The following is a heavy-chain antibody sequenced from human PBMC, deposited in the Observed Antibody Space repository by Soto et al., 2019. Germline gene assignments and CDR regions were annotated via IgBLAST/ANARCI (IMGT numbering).Heavy chain of an antibody. CDR1: GYIFSRYG. Sequence: QVQLVQSGPEVRKPGASVKVSCKASGYIFSRYGISWVRQAPGQGLEWMAWISGYNGNTKFGERVQGRVNVTTDTSTSTAYMELRSLRSDDTAVYYCAREAAAERNYYGLDVWGKGNTVIVSS. CDR3: AREAAAERNYYGLDV. D-gene: IGHD6-13*01. CDR2: ISGYNGNT. V-gene: IGHV1-18*04. J-gene: IGHJ6*04.